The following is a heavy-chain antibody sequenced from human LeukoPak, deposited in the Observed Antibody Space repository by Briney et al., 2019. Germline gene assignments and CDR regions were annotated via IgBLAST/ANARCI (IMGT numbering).Heavy chain of an antibody. CDR2: IHYSGST. J-gene: IGHJ5*02. D-gene: IGHD5/OR15-5a*01. V-gene: IGHV4-39*01. CDR1: GGSISSNTYY. Sequence: SETLALTCTVSGGSISSNTYYWSWIRRPPGKGLEWIRNIHYSGSTYYNPSLKSRVTISVDTSKNQFSLHLSSLTAADTAVYYCATSDTVSTYNWFDPWGQGTLVTVSS. CDR3: ATSDTVSTYNWFDP.